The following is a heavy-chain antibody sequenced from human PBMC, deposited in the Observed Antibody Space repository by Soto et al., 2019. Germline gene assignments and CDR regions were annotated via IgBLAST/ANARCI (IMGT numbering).Heavy chain of an antibody. CDR2: ISDTGGGT. Sequence: GGSLRLPCATSGSTLTAHAMRWVRQAPGKGLEWVAGISDTGGGTYYADSVKGRFTSSRDTSQNTLYLQMDRLRAEGTAVYYCARSSSYWPHYWGQGTRVTVSS. J-gene: IGHJ4*02. D-gene: IGHD3-22*01. CDR3: ARSSSYWPHY. CDR1: GSTLTAHA. V-gene: IGHV3-23*01.